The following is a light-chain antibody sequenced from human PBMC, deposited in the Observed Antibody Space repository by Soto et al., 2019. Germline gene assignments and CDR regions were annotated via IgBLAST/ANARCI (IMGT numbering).Light chain of an antibody. CDR3: QQSYATPPP. CDR1: QSVNRN. Sequence: DIQMTQSPSSLSASTGDRVTITCRASQSVNRNLNWYQHKLGKAPKRLIYAASHLERGVPSRFSGCGSGTDFTLSISSLQPEDIATYYCQQSYATPPPFGQGTKLEIK. J-gene: IGKJ2*01. V-gene: IGKV1-39*01. CDR2: AAS.